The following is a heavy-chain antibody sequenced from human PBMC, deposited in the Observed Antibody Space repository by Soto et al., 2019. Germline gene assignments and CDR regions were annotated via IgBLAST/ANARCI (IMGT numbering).Heavy chain of an antibody. CDR3: VGIASLGTVLY. J-gene: IGHJ4*02. CDR1: GGSISSGGYY. V-gene: IGHV4-30-4*08. CDR2: IYYSGST. Sequence: TLSLTCTFSGGSISSGGYYWSWIRQHPGKGLEWIGYIYYSGSTYYNPSLKSRVTISIDTPKNQFSLSLNSVTAADTAVYFCVGIASLGTVLYWGLGTLVTVSS. D-gene: IGHD2-8*02.